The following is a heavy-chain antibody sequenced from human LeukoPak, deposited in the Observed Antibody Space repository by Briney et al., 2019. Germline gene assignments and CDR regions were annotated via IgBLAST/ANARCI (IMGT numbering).Heavy chain of an antibody. J-gene: IGHJ4*02. Sequence: GGSLRLSCAASGFTFDDYTMHWVRQAPGKGLEWVSLISWDGGSTYYADSVKGRFTISRDNSKNSLYLQMNSLRTEDTALYYCAKGYCSSTSCPPAFDYWGQGTLVTVSS. CDR2: ISWDGGST. CDR1: GFTFDDYT. CDR3: AKGYCSSTSCPPAFDY. D-gene: IGHD2-2*01. V-gene: IGHV3-43*01.